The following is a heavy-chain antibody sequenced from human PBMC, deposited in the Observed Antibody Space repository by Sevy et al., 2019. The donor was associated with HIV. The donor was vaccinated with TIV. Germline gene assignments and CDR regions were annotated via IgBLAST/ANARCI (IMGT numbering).Heavy chain of an antibody. CDR3: ATARISDWFFDS. Sequence: GGSLRLSCTASGFTFTDYVMNWVRQAPGRGLEWVSSIGGSGGSTHYADSVKGRFTISRDNSKNTLYLQMNSLRAEDRAVYYCATARISDWFFDSWGQGTMVTVSS. J-gene: IGHJ4*02. V-gene: IGHV3-23*01. D-gene: IGHD3-9*01. CDR1: GFTFTDYV. CDR2: IGGSGGST.